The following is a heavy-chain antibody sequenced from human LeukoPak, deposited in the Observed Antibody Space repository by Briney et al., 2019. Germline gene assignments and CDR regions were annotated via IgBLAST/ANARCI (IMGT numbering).Heavy chain of an antibody. CDR2: ISSSGSTK. V-gene: IGHV3-48*03. Sequence: GGSLRLSCAASGFRFNTYEMNWVRQAPGKGLEWLSYISSSGSTKYYANSVKGRFTIYRDNTGNSLYLQMNRLRAEDTAIYYCAGIYSYVHRPTEYWGQGTLVTVSS. CDR1: GFRFNTYE. J-gene: IGHJ4*02. CDR3: AGIYSYVHRPTEY. D-gene: IGHD5-18*01.